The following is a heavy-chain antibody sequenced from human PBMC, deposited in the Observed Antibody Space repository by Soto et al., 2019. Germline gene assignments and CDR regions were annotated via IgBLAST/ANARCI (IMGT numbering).Heavy chain of an antibody. CDR2: IYYSGST. CDR3: AANLEAAGPEPVTLFDY. Sequence: SEPLSLTCTVSGGSISSGGYYWSWIRQHPGKGLEWIGYIYYSGSTYYNPSLKSRVTISVDTSKNQFSLKLSSVTAADTAVYYCAANLEAAGPEPVTLFDYWGQGTLVTVSS. V-gene: IGHV4-31*03. CDR1: GGSISSGGYY. J-gene: IGHJ4*02. D-gene: IGHD6-13*01.